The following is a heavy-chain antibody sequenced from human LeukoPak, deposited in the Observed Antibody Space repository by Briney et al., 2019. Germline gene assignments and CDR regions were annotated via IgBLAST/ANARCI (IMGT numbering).Heavy chain of an antibody. CDR2: ISSSGSTI. J-gene: IGHJ3*02. CDR3: ARSARLYYYDSSGSDAFDI. V-gene: IGHV3-11*01. Sequence: LSLTCAVYGGSFSGYYWSWIRQAPGKGLEWVSYISSSGSTICYADSVEGRFTISRDNAKNSLYLQMNSLRAEDTAVYYCARSARLYYYDSSGSDAFDIWGQGTMVTVSS. D-gene: IGHD3-22*01. CDR1: GGSFSGYY.